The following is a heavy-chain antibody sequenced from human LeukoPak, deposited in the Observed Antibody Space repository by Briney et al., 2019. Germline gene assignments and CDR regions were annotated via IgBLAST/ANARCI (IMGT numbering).Heavy chain of an antibody. CDR2: INSDGSTT. V-gene: IGHV3-74*01. CDR3: AKGYGDYVVDY. Sequence: GGSLGLSRAASGFTFSRYWMYWVRQAPGKGLVWVSRINSDGSTTSYADSVKGRFTISRDNAKNTLYLQMNSLRAEDTAVYYCAKGYGDYVVDYWGQGTLVTVSS. D-gene: IGHD4-17*01. CDR1: GFTFSRYW. J-gene: IGHJ4*02.